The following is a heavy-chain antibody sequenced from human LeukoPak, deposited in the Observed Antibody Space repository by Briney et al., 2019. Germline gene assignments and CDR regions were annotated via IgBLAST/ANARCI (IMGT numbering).Heavy chain of an antibody. Sequence: PSETLSLTCTVSGGSISSSYWSWIRQPPKKGLEWIGYIYYTGSTNYNPSLKSRVTISVDTSKNQFSLKLSSVTAADTAVYYCARDRPQYYDSSGYYYGGFDYWGQGTLVTVSS. J-gene: IGHJ4*02. CDR3: ARDRPQYYDSSGYYYGGFDY. D-gene: IGHD3-22*01. V-gene: IGHV4-59*12. CDR2: IYYTGST. CDR1: GGSISSSY.